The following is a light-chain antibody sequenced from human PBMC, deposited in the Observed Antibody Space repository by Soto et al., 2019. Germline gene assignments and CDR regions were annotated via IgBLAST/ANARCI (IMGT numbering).Light chain of an antibody. CDR3: QSYDSSLSGSVV. CDR1: SSNIGAGYN. Sequence: QSVLTQPPSVSGAPGQRVTISCTGSSSNIGAGYNVHWCQQLPGTAPKLLIYGNSNRPSGVPDRFSGSKSGTSASLAFTGLQAEDEADYYCQSYDSSLSGSVVFGGGTKLTVL. CDR2: GNS. V-gene: IGLV1-40*01. J-gene: IGLJ2*01.